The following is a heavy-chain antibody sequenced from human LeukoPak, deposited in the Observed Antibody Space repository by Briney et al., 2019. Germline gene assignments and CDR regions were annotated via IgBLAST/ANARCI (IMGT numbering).Heavy chain of an antibody. CDR2: TNPNSGNT. CDR3: ARGCSSTSCYWAKNWSDP. CDR1: GYTFTSYD. Sequence: ASVKVSCKASGYTFTSYDINWVRQATGQGLEWMGSTNPNSGNTGYAQKFQGRVTITRNTSISTAYMELSSLRSEDTAVYYCARGCSSTSCYWAKNWSDPWGQGTLVTVSS. V-gene: IGHV1-8*03. D-gene: IGHD2-2*01. J-gene: IGHJ5*02.